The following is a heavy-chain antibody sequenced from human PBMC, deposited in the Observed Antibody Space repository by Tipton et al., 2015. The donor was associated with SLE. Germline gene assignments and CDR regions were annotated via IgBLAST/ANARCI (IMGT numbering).Heavy chain of an antibody. CDR1: GFTFSSYG. CDR3: AKGTTGTTY. V-gene: IGHV3-30*02. CDR2: IRYDGSKK. D-gene: IGHD1-7*01. Sequence: SLRLSCAASGFTFSSYGMHWVRQAPGKGLEWVTFIRYDGSKKYYADSVKGRFTISRDNSKNTLYLQMNSLRAEDTAVYYCAKGTTGTTYWGQGTLVTVSS. J-gene: IGHJ4*02.